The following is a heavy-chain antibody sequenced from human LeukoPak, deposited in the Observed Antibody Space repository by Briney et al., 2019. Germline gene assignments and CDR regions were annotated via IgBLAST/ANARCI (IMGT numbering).Heavy chain of an antibody. V-gene: IGHV4-4*07. CDR2: IYTSGST. J-gene: IGHJ4*02. CDR3: ARWACSGGNCQFDY. CDR1: GGSISSYY. Sequence: PSETLSLTCTVSGGSISSYYWSWIRQPAGKGLEWIGRIYTSGSTNYNPSLKSRVTMSVDTSKNQFSLKLSSVTAADTAVYYCARWACSGGNCQFDYWGQGTLVTVSS. D-gene: IGHD2-15*01.